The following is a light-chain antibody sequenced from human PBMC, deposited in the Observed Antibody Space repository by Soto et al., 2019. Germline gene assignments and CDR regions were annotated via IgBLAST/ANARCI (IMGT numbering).Light chain of an antibody. Sequence: EIVITQSPATLSVSPGERATLSCRASQSVSSRLAWYHQKPGQSPRLLIYGASTTATGIPDRFSGSGSGTDFTLTISRLEPEDFAVYYCQQYGSSPSFGQGTQVDIK. CDR3: QQYGSSPS. J-gene: IGKJ1*01. V-gene: IGKV3-20*01. CDR1: QSVSSR. CDR2: GAS.